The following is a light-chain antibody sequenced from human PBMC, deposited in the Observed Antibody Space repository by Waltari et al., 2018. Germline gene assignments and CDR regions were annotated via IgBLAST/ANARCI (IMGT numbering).Light chain of an antibody. V-gene: IGLV2-23*01. CDR1: RSEVGSYKL. CDR3: CSYAGSFTLV. Sequence: QSALTRPASVSGSPGQSITIPCTVTRSEVGSYKLVSWYQEHPGKAPKLMIYEDRKRPSGVSNRFSGSKSGNTASLTISGLQAEDEADYYCCSYAGSFTLVFGGGTKLTVL. J-gene: IGLJ2*01. CDR2: EDR.